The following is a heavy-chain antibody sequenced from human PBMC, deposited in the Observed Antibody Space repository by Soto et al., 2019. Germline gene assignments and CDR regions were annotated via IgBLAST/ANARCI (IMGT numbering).Heavy chain of an antibody. CDR2: IIPILGIA. V-gene: IGHV1-69*04. CDR3: ARDPDNIVATPGDYYYYYMDV. J-gene: IGHJ6*03. D-gene: IGHD5-12*01. CDR1: GGTFSSYA. Sequence: EASVKVSCKASGGTFSSYAISWVRQAPGQGLEWMGRIIPILGIANYAQKFQGRVTITADKSTSTAYMELSSLRSEDTAVYYCARDPDNIVATPGDYYYYYMDVWGKGTTVTSP.